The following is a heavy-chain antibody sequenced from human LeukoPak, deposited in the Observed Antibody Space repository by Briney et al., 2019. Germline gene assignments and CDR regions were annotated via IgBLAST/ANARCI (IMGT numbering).Heavy chain of an antibody. CDR3: ARDKLTGNAFDI. V-gene: IGHV3-33*01. J-gene: IGHJ3*02. D-gene: IGHD3-10*01. CDR2: IWYDGNNK. Sequence: GRSLRLSCAASGFTFSNYGMHWVRQAPGKGLEWVTIIWYDGNNKYYADSVKGRFTISRDNSKNTLFLQMNSLRAEDTAVYYCARDKLTGNAFDIWGQGTGATVS. CDR1: GFTFSNYG.